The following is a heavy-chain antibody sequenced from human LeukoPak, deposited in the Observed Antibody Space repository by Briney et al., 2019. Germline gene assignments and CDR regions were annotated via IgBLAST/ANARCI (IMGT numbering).Heavy chain of an antibody. CDR1: GFTPISYW. CDR2: IKQDGSEK. D-gene: IGHD2-21*01. CDR3: ARVSVFCGPPRSCAFDI. J-gene: IGHJ3*02. V-gene: IGHV3-7*01. Sequence: GGSLRLSCAVSGFTPISYWMTWVRQAPGKGLEWVANIKQDGSEKYYVDSVKGRFTISRDNAKNSLYLQMNSLRAEDTAVYYCARVSVFCGPPRSCAFDIWGQGTMVTVSS.